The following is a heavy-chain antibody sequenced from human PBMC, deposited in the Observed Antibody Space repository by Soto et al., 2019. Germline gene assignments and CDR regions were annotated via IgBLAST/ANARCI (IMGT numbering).Heavy chain of an antibody. Sequence: PGGSLRLSCAASGFSFGTYEMSWVRQAPGKGLEWVSTISDSGGTTYYADSVKGRFTISRDNSKNTLYLQMNSLRAEDTAIYYCAQGSAMDVWGQGTTVTVSS. CDR1: GFSFGTYE. CDR2: ISDSGGTT. CDR3: AQGSAMDV. V-gene: IGHV3-23*01. D-gene: IGHD3-3*01. J-gene: IGHJ6*02.